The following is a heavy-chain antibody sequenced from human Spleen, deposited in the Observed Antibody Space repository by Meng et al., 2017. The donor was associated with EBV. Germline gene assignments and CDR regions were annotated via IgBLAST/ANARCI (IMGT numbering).Heavy chain of an antibody. J-gene: IGHJ4*02. V-gene: IGHV1-3*01. CDR1: GYTFSTSA. Sequence: VQPVQSGAEVKQPGGLVKLSCKASGYTFSTSAMHWVLQATGQMLEWMGWIYAGDGSTKYSQRLQDRVNITRDTSASTSYMELSIRGSEDTAVYYCPSYTSKGYAIDYWGRGTLVTVSS. CDR3: PSYTSKGYAIDY. D-gene: IGHD5-12*01. CDR2: IYAGDGST.